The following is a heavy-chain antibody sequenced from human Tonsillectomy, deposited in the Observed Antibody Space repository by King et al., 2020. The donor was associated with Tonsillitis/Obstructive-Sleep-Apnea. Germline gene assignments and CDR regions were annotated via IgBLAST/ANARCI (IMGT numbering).Heavy chain of an antibody. V-gene: IGHV3-30*04. J-gene: IGHJ4*02. CDR3: ATDRTPSDILTGPDS. CDR2: ISYEGSDK. CDR1: GFIFSSYA. D-gene: IGHD3-9*01. Sequence: QVQLVQSGGGVVQPGRSLRLSCAASGFIFSSYAIHWVRQVPGKGLEWVAIISYEGSDKYYADSVKGRFTISRDNSKNTLYLQMNSLRAEYTAFYFCATDRTPSDILTGPDSWGQGTLVPVSS.